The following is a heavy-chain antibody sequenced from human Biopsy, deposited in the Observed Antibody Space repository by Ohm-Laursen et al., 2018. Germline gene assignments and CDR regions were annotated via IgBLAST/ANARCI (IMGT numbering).Heavy chain of an antibody. Sequence: SETLSPTCAVYDGSFSGYYWSWLRQSPGMGLEWIGEINPSGGTSYNPSLAGRVSISLDTSKIHLALKLSSVTAADTAVYYCASVAGPRTDYYYSNMDVWGRGTTVTVSS. J-gene: IGHJ6*02. CDR3: ASVAGPRTDYYYSNMDV. D-gene: IGHD2-2*01. CDR1: DGSFSGYY. V-gene: IGHV4-34*01. CDR2: INPSGGT.